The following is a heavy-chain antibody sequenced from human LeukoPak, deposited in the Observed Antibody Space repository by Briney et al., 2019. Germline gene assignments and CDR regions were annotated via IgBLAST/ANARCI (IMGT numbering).Heavy chain of an antibody. Sequence: SETLSLTCTVSGGSISSYYWSWIRQPPGKGLEWIGYIYYTGSTNYNPSLKSRVTISVDTSKNQFSLKLSSVTAADTAVYYCARHQLVVVPAAPDYWGQGTLVTVSS. V-gene: IGHV4-59*08. CDR3: ARHQLVVVPAAPDY. D-gene: IGHD2-2*01. J-gene: IGHJ4*02. CDR1: GGSISSYY. CDR2: IYYTGST.